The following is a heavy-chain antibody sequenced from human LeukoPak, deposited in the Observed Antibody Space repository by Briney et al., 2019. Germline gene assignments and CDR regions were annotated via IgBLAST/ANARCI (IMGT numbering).Heavy chain of an antibody. CDR3: ARVANDYGDYGPISYDYYYIDV. V-gene: IGHV3-21*01. CDR1: GFTFSSYS. D-gene: IGHD4-17*01. CDR2: ITSSSSYI. Sequence: GGSLRLSCAASGFTFSSYSMNWVRQAPGKGLKWVSSITSSSSYIYYADSVKGRLTISRDNAKNSLYLLMNSLRAEDTAVYYCARVANDYGDYGPISYDYYYIDVWGKGTTVTVSS. J-gene: IGHJ6*03.